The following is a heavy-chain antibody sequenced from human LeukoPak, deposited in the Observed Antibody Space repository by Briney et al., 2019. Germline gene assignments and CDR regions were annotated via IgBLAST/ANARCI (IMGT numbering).Heavy chain of an antibody. CDR3: GRIPAAGSLKGSFDI. CDR2: IYPGDSDT. V-gene: IGHV5-51*01. J-gene: IGHJ3*02. D-gene: IGHD6-13*01. CDR1: GYSFTSYW. Sequence: PGESLKISCKGSGYSFTSYWIGWVRQMPGKGLEWMGIIYPGDSDTTYSPDFQGQVTISADKSISTAYLQWSSLKASDSAMYYCGRIPAAGSLKGSFDIWGQGTMVTVSS.